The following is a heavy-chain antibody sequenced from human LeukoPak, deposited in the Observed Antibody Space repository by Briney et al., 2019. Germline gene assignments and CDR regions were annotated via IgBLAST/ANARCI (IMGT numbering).Heavy chain of an antibody. D-gene: IGHD4-23*01. CDR3: ARVSRWLHYWYFDL. Sequence: GASVKVSCKASGYTFTSYDINWVRQATGQGLEWMGWMNPNSGNTGYAQKFQGRVTITRNTSISTAYMELSSLRSEDTAVYYCARVSRWLHYWYFDLWGRGTLVTVSS. J-gene: IGHJ2*01. CDR2: MNPNSGNT. V-gene: IGHV1-8*03. CDR1: GYTFTSYD.